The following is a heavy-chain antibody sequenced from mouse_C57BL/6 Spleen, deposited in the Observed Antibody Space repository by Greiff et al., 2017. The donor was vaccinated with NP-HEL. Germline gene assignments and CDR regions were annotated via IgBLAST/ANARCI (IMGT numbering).Heavy chain of an antibody. CDR3: ARGGHGSSFYFDY. V-gene: IGHV2-2*01. Sequence: QVQLKESGPGLVQPSQSLSITCTVSGFSLTSYGVHWVRQSPGKGLEWLGVIWSGGSTDYNAAFISRLSISKDNSKSQVFFTMNSLQADDTAIYYCARGGHGSSFYFDYWGQGTTLTVSS. J-gene: IGHJ2*01. D-gene: IGHD1-1*01. CDR1: GFSLTSYG. CDR2: IWSGGST.